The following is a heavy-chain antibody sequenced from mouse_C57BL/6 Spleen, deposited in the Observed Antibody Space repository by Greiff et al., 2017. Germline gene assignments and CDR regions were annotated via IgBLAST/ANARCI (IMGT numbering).Heavy chain of an antibody. V-gene: IGHV1-47*01. J-gene: IGHJ1*03. Sequence: VQVVESGAELVKPGASVKMSCKASGYTFTTYPIEWMKQNHGKSLEWIGNFHPYNDDTKYNEKFKGKATLTVEKSSSTVYLELSRLTSDDSAVYYCARRSYYYVSSYEYSDVWGTGTTVTVSS. CDR1: GYTFTTYP. CDR3: ARRSYYYVSSYEYSDV. CDR2: FHPYNDDT. D-gene: IGHD1-1*01.